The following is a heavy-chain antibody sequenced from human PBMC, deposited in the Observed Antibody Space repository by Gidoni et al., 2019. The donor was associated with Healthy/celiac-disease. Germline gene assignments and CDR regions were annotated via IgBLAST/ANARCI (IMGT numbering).Heavy chain of an antibody. CDR3: ARDFEPSGWDDPYYYYGMYV. Sequence: EVQLVESGGGLIQPGGSLRLSCAASGFTVSSNYMSWVRQAPGKGLAWVSVIYSCGSTYYADSVKGRFTISRDNSKNTLYLQMNSLRAEDTAVYYCARDFEPSGWDDPYYYYGMYVWGQGTTVTVSS. CDR1: GFTVSSNY. CDR2: IYSCGST. J-gene: IGHJ6*02. V-gene: IGHV3-53*01. D-gene: IGHD6-19*01.